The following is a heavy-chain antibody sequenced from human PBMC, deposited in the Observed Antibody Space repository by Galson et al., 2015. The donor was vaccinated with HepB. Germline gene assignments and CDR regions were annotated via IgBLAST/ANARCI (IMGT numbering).Heavy chain of an antibody. V-gene: IGHV3-7*01. CDR3: ARGGDCSGGSCYDPSDY. J-gene: IGHJ4*02. CDR1: GFTFHNFW. CDR2: IKQDGSHQ. Sequence: SLRLSCAASGFTFHNFWMNWVRQAPGKGLEWVANIKQDGSHQNYVDSVKGRFTISRDNAENSLYLQMSSLRADDTAVYYCARGGDCSGGSCYDPSDYWGQGTLSPSPQ. D-gene: IGHD2-15*01.